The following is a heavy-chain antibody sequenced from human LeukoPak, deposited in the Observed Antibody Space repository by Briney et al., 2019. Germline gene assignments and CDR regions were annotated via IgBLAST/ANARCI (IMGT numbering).Heavy chain of an antibody. CDR1: GGPISGYY. Sequence: SETLSLTCTVSGGPISGYYWSWIRQSPGTGLEWIGNIYQSGSTYYNPSLKSRITISVDTSKNQFLLRLSSVTAADTAVYYCARETTLFYYGFDVWGQGTTVTVS. V-gene: IGHV4-59*04. J-gene: IGHJ6*02. D-gene: IGHD1/OR15-1a*01. CDR2: IYQSGST. CDR3: ARETTLFYYGFDV.